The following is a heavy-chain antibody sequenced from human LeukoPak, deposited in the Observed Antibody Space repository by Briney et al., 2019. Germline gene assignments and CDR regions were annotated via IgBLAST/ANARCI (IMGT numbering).Heavy chain of an antibody. Sequence: GGSLRLSCAASGFTFSGSAMHWVRQASGKGLEWVGRIRGKANSYATAYAASVKGRFTISRDDSKNTAYLQTNSLKTEDTAVYYCTRVELRYFDWSYYYMDVWGKGTTVTISS. CDR2: IRGKANSYAT. J-gene: IGHJ6*03. CDR3: TRVELRYFDWSYYYMDV. V-gene: IGHV3-73*01. CDR1: GFTFSGSA. D-gene: IGHD3-9*01.